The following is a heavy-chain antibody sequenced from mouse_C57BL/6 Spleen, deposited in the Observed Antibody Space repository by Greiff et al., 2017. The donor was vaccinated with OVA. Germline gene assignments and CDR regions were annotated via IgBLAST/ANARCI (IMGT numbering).Heavy chain of an antibody. J-gene: IGHJ2*01. CDR3: ARGGTVIDY. CDR2: IYPRDGST. Sequence: VQLQQSGAEQVRPGSSVKMSCKPSGYTFTSYDINWVKQRPGQGLEWIGWIYPRDGSTKYNEKFKGKATLTVDTPSSTAYLELHSLTSEDSAVYFCARGGTVIDYWGQGTTLTVSS. V-gene: IGHV1-85*01. CDR1: GYTFTSYD. D-gene: IGHD1-1*01.